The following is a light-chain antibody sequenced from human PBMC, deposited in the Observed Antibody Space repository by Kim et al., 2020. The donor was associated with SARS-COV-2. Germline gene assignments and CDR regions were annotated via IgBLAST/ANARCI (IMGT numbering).Light chain of an antibody. CDR1: SSNVGIYDY. CDR3: CSYSATKTWV. V-gene: IGLV2-14*03. J-gene: IGLJ3*02. Sequence: GQSITIPCIGTSSNVGIYDYVSWYKHHPDTAPKLIIYDVIKRPSGVSNRFSGSKSGNTASLTISGLQADDEADYYCCSYSATKTWVFGGGTQLTVL. CDR2: DVI.